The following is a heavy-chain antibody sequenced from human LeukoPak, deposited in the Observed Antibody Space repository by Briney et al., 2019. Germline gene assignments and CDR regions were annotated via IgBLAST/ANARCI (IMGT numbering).Heavy chain of an antibody. CDR2: ISGSGGGT. D-gene: IGHD2-21*01. CDR3: AKRGVVIRVFLVGFHKEANYFDS. V-gene: IGHV3-23*01. J-gene: IGHJ4*02. CDR1: GITLSNYG. Sequence: GGSLRLSCAVSGITLSNYGMSWVRQSPGKGLEWGAGISGSGGGTNYADSVKGRFTISRDNSKNTLYLQMNSLRAEDTAVYFCAKRGVVIRVFLVGFHKEANYFDSWGQGALVTVSS.